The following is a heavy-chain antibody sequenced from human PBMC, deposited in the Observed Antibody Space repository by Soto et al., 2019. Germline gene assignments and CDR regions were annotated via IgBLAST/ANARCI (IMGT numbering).Heavy chain of an antibody. J-gene: IGHJ4*02. CDR1: GFTFSDYH. D-gene: IGHD3-10*01. Sequence: QVQLVESGGGLVKPGGSLRLSCAASGFTFSDYHMSWIRLAPGKGLEWISYINSRGGNMYYADSVKGRFTISRDNANNLMYLQMNSLRVEDTAVYYCEKDLWFGEGGQGTLVTVFS. V-gene: IGHV3-11*01. CDR2: INSRGGNM. CDR3: EKDLWFGE.